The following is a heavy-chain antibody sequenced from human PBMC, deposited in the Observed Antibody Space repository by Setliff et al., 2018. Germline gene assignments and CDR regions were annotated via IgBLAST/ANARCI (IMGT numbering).Heavy chain of an antibody. CDR1: GFTFSDAW. Sequence: LRLSCAASGFTFSDAWMSWVRQAPGKGLEWVGRIKSKTDGGTTDYAAPVKGRFTISRDDSKNTLYLQMNSLRPEDTAVYYCARTCSGSGCYAGLESWGQGTPVTVSS. J-gene: IGHJ4*02. CDR2: IKSKTDGGTT. D-gene: IGHD2-15*01. V-gene: IGHV3-15*01. CDR3: ARTCSGSGCYAGLES.